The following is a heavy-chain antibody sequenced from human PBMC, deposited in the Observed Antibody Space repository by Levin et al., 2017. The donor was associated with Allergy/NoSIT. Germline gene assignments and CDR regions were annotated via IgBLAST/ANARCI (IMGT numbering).Heavy chain of an antibody. J-gene: IGHJ3*02. CDR1: GYSFSKCW. V-gene: IGHV5-51*01. D-gene: IGHD2-21*02. Sequence: GGSLRLSCKASGYSFSKCWVGWMRQMPGKGLEWMGVIYPDDSDTRYSPSFQGQVTISADRSINTAYLQWASLEASDTAMYYCARLIGQIVGTAGPRAFDIWGQGTMITVSS. CDR2: IYPDDSDT. CDR3: ARLIGQIVGTAGPRAFDI.